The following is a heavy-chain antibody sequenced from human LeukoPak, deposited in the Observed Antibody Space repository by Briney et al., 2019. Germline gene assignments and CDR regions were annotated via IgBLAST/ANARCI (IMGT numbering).Heavy chain of an antibody. Sequence: PSETLSLTCAVYGGSFSGYYWSWIRQPPGKGLEWIGEINHSGSTNYNPSLKSRVTISEDTSKNQFSLKLSSVTAADTAVYYCARGPQLDGDAMIVVAGEYYFDYWGQGTLVTVSS. V-gene: IGHV4-34*01. CDR1: GGSFSGYY. CDR3: ARGPQLDGDAMIVVAGEYYFDY. CDR2: INHSGST. D-gene: IGHD3-22*01. J-gene: IGHJ4*02.